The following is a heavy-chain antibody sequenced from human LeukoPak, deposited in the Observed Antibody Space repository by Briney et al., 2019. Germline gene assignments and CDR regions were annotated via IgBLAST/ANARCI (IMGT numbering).Heavy chain of an antibody. D-gene: IGHD5-12*01. J-gene: IGHJ4*02. Sequence: PGGSLGLSCAASGFNVSYYSMNWVRQAPGKGLEWASYISFSNSTLYYADSVRGRFTISRDNAKNSLSLQMNSLRAEDTAVYYCAGGGATSFDYWGQGILVTVSS. CDR1: GFNVSYYS. V-gene: IGHV3-48*04. CDR3: AGGGATSFDY. CDR2: ISFSNSTL.